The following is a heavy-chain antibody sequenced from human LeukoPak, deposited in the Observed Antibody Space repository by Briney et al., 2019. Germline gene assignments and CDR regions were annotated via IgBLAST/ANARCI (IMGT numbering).Heavy chain of an antibody. Sequence: SETLSLTCTVSGGSISRGGYYWSWIRQHPGKGLEWIGYIYYSGSTYYNPSLKSRVTISVDTSKNQFSLKLSSVTAADTAVYYCAREPVTTAPFDYWGQGTLVTVSS. CDR2: IYYSGST. CDR3: AREPVTTAPFDY. CDR1: GGSISRGGYY. D-gene: IGHD4-17*01. V-gene: IGHV4-31*03. J-gene: IGHJ4*02.